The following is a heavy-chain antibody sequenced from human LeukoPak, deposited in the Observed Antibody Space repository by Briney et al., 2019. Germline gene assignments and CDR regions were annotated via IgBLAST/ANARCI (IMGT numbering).Heavy chain of an antibody. J-gene: IGHJ4*02. Sequence: GGSLRLSCAASGFTFSSYAMSWVGQASGKGLEWVSAISGSGGSTYYADSVKGRFTISRDNSKNTLYLQMNSLRAEDTAVYYCASPGHDYGDYVLGYWGQGTLVTVSS. CDR2: ISGSGGST. CDR3: ASPGHDYGDYVLGY. V-gene: IGHV3-23*01. CDR1: GFTFSSYA. D-gene: IGHD4-17*01.